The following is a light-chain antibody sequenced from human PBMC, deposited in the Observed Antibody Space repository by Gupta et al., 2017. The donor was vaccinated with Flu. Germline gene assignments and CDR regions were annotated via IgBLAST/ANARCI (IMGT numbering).Light chain of an antibody. CDR2: EVN. CDR3: SSYAGSNNLGV. Sequence: QSALTQPPSASGSPGQSVTISCTGTSSDVGGYNYVSWYQQHPGKAPKLMIYEVNKRPSGVPDRFSGSKSGNTASLTVXGXQAEDEXDYYCSSYAGSNNLGVLGTGNKVTV. CDR1: SSDVGGYNY. J-gene: IGLJ1*01. V-gene: IGLV2-8*01.